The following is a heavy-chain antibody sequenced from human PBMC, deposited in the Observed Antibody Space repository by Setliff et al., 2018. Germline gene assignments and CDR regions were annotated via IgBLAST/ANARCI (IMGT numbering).Heavy chain of an antibody. CDR3: ARSLSFLGGYYYYYMDV. V-gene: IGHV1-2*02. J-gene: IGHJ6*03. CDR1: GYPFIGYF. D-gene: IGHD3-16*02. Sequence: ASVKVSCKASGYPFIGYFMHWVRQAPGQGLEWMGWINPKTGDTLYAPKFQGRVTMTRDTSTSTVYMELSSLRSEDTAVYYCARSLSFLGGYYYYYMDVWGKGTTVTVS. CDR2: INPKTGDT.